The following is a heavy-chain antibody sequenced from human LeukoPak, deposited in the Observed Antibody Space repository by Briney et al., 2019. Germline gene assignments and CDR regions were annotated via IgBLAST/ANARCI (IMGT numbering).Heavy chain of an antibody. V-gene: IGHV4-59*01. CDR1: GGSISTYY. Sequence: SETLSLTCTVSGGSISTYYWNWIRQPPGRGLEWLGYIEYSGSTNYNPSLKSRLTMSVDSSKNHFSLRLRSVTAADTAVYYCARTSGSWPADCDSFGQGALVIVSS. J-gene: IGHJ4*02. CDR3: ARTSGSWPADCDS. D-gene: IGHD5-12*01. CDR2: IEYSGST.